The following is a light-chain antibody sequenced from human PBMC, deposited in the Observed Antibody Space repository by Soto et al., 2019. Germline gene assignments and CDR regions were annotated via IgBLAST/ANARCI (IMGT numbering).Light chain of an antibody. Sequence: DLQMTQSPSSVSASVGDRVTITCRASQGIGNWLAWYQQKPGKAPKLLIYASSTLQTGVPSRFSGSGSGADFALTISSLQPEDCATYWCLQTSSFPWTFGQGTKVEIK. V-gene: IGKV1-12*01. CDR2: ASS. CDR1: QGIGNW. J-gene: IGKJ1*01. CDR3: LQTSSFPWT.